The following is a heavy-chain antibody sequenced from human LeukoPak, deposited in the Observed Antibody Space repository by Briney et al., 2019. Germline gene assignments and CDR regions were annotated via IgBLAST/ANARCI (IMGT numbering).Heavy chain of an antibody. CDR1: GYTFTDYF. V-gene: IGHV1/OR15-3*02. Sequence: ASVKVSCKASGYTFTDYFMNWMRQAPGQRLEWMGWINAGNGNTKYSQKFQGRVTITRDTSASTAYMELSSLRSEDTAVYYCARSQTGYSSGYDYWGQGTLVTVSS. CDR3: ARSQTGYSSGYDY. D-gene: IGHD6-19*01. CDR2: INAGNGNT. J-gene: IGHJ4*02.